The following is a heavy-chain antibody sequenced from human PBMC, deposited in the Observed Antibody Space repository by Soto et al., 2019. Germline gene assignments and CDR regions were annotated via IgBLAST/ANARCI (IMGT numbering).Heavy chain of an antibody. V-gene: IGHV4-4*07. D-gene: IGHD2-21*01. J-gene: IGHJ6*02. CDR3: AGIGEDVYYGMDV. Sequence: SETLSLTCSVSGGSMRSYYWNWLRQPAGKGLEWIGRIYSRGDTNYNPSVKSRVTMSVDTSKNEFSLRLNSVTAADAAVYYCAGIGEDVYYGMDVWGQGTTVTVSS. CDR1: GGSMRSYY. CDR2: IYSRGDT.